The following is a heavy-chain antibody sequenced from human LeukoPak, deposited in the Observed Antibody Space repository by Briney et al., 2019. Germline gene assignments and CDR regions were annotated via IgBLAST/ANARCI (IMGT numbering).Heavy chain of an antibody. D-gene: IGHD2-2*01. CDR1: GGSFSGYY. CDR2: IYYSGST. Sequence: SETLSLTCGVSGGSFSGYYWSWVRQTPGKGLEWIGSIYYSGSTYYTPSLKSRVTISVDTSKNPFSLKLSSVTAADTAVYYCARGEDIVAAPAAIFAFDIWGQGTMVTVSS. CDR3: ARGEDIVAAPAAIFAFDI. V-gene: IGHV4-34*01. J-gene: IGHJ3*02.